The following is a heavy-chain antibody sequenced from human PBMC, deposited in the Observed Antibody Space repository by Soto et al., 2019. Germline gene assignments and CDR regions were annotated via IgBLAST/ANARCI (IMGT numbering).Heavy chain of an antibody. Sequence: GGSLRLSCAASGFTFSSYDMHWVRQAPGKGLEWVAVISYDGSNKYYADFVKGRFTISRDNSKNTLYVQMNSLRTEDTAVYYCAKDEWGTYQPDYWGQGTLVTVSS. CDR3: AKDEWGTYQPDY. CDR2: ISYDGSNK. D-gene: IGHD3-16*01. CDR1: GFTFSSYD. J-gene: IGHJ4*02. V-gene: IGHV3-30*18.